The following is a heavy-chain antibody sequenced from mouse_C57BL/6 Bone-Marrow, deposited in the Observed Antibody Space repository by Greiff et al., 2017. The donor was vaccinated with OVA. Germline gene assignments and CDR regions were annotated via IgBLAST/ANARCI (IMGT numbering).Heavy chain of an antibody. CDR3: ARSQVYYGYDWFAY. V-gene: IGHV1-82*01. J-gene: IGHJ3*01. CDR2: IYPGDGDT. CDR1: GYAFSSSW. D-gene: IGHD2-2*01. Sequence: QVQLQQSGPELVKPGASVKISCKASGYAFSSSWMNWVKQRPGKGLEWIGRIYPGDGDTNYNGKFKGKATLTADKSSRTAYMQLSSLTSEDSAVYFCARSQVYYGYDWFAYWGQGTLVTVSA.